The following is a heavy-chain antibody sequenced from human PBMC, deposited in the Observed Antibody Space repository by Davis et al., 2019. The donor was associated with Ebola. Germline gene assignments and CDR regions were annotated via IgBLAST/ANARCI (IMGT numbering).Heavy chain of an antibody. Sequence: SETLSLTCTVSGGSINNYFWSWIRQPPGKGLEWIGSIYQSGTTYYNPSLKRRVTILADRSNNQFSLDLTSVTAADTAVYYCARAPLWFGELPTWGGWDVWGQGTTVTVSS. J-gene: IGHJ6*02. CDR1: GGSINNYF. V-gene: IGHV4-59*12. D-gene: IGHD3-10*01. CDR3: ARAPLWFGELPTWGGWDV. CDR2: IYQSGTT.